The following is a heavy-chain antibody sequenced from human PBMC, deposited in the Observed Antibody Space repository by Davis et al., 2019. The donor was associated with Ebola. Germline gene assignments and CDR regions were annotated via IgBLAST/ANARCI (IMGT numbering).Heavy chain of an antibody. CDR3: ARDSPYYGGNRGYFDL. CDR1: GYTFTSYY. J-gene: IGHJ2*01. CDR2: IIPILGIA. D-gene: IGHD4-23*01. Sequence: SVKVSCKASGYTFTSYYMHWVRQAPGQGLEWMGRIIPILGIANYAQKFQGRVTITADKSTSTAYMELSSLRSEDTAVYYCARDSPYYGGNRGYFDLWGRGTLVTVSS. V-gene: IGHV1-69*04.